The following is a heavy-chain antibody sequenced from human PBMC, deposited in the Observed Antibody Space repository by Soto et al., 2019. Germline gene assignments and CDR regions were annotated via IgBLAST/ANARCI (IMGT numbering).Heavy chain of an antibody. D-gene: IGHD3-10*01. CDR1: GFTFSSYG. CDR2: IWYDGSNK. CDR3: ARVTGLLWFGELLSLYGMDV. V-gene: IGHV3-33*01. J-gene: IGHJ6*02. Sequence: GGSLRLSCAASGFTFSSYGMHWVRQAPGKGLEWVAVIWYDGSNKYYADSVKGRFTISRDNSKNTLYLQMNSLRAEDTAVYYCARVTGLLWFGELLSLYGMDVWGQGTTVTV.